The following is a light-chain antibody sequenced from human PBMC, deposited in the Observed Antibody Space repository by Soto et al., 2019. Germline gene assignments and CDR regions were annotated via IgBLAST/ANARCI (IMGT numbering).Light chain of an antibody. CDR1: QSVSRN. V-gene: IGKV3-15*01. J-gene: IGKJ4*01. Sequence: EIVMTQYPATLSVSPGERATLSCRASQSVSRNLAWYQQKPGQAPRLLIYGASTRATGIPSRFSGSGSGTEFTLTISSLQSEDFAVYYCQQYNNWPALTFGGGTKVEIK. CDR3: QQYNNWPALT. CDR2: GAS.